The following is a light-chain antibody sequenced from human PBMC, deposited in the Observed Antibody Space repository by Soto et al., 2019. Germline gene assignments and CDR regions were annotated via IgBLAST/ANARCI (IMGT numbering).Light chain of an antibody. CDR3: QQYGSPPLYT. CDR1: QSVSSSY. Sequence: EIVLTQSPGTLSLSPGERATLSCRASQSVSSSYLAGYQQKPGQAPRLLIYGASSRATGIPDRFSGSGSGTDFTLTISRREPEDCAVYYCQQYGSPPLYTFGQGTKLDIK. CDR2: GAS. V-gene: IGKV3-20*01. J-gene: IGKJ2*01.